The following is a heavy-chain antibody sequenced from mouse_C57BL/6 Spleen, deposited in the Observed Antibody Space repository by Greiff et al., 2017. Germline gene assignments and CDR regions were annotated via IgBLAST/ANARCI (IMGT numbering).Heavy chain of an antibody. Sequence: EVQLQQSGAELVKPGASVKLSCTASGFNIKDYDMHWVKQRPEQGLEWIGRIDTEDGPTKYAPKFQGKATITADKSSNTASLQLSSLTSEDTAVYYCARACCSSPDSFAYWGQGTLVTVSA. V-gene: IGHV14-2*01. D-gene: IGHD1-1*01. CDR3: ARACCSSPDSFAY. J-gene: IGHJ3*01. CDR1: GFNIKDYD. CDR2: IDTEDGPT.